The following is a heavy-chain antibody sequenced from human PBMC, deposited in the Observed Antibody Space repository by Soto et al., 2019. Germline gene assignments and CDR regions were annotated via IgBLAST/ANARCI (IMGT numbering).Heavy chain of an antibody. CDR1: GGSISSGGYY. CDR2: IYYSGST. D-gene: IGHD5-18*01. J-gene: IGHJ4*02. CDR3: ARAHGPVDTAMVIFDY. V-gene: IGHV4-31*03. Sequence: SETLSLTCTVSGGSISSGGYYWSWIRQHPGKGLEWIGYIYYSGSTYYNPSLKSRVTISVDTSKNQFSLKLSSVTAADTAVYYCARAHGPVDTAMVIFDYWGQGTLVTVSS.